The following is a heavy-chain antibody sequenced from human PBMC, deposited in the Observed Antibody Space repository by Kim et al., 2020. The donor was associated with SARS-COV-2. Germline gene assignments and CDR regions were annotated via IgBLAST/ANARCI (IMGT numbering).Heavy chain of an antibody. Sequence: VKVSCKASGGTFSSYAISWVRQAPGQGLEWMGRIIPILGIANYAQKFQGRVTITADKSTSTAYMELSSLRSEDTAGYYCAREYGTQGDYGGQGTLVTV. CDR2: IIPILGIA. V-gene: IGHV1-69*04. CDR1: GGTFSSYA. CDR3: AREYGTQGDY. J-gene: IGHJ4*02. D-gene: IGHD1-1*01.